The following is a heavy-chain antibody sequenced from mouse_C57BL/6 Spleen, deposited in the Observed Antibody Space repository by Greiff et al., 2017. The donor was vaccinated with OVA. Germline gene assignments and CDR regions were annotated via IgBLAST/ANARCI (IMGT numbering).Heavy chain of an antibody. CDR3: ARTHYGSSLAWFAY. V-gene: IGHV1-80*01. J-gene: IGHJ3*01. CDR1: GYAFSSYW. D-gene: IGHD1-1*01. CDR2: IYPGDGDT. Sequence: QVQLKESGAELVKPGASVKISCKASGYAFSSYWMNWVKQRPGKGLEWIGQIYPGDGDTNYNGKFKGKATLTADKSSSTAYMQLSSLTSEDSAVYFCARTHYGSSLAWFAYWGQGTLVTVSA.